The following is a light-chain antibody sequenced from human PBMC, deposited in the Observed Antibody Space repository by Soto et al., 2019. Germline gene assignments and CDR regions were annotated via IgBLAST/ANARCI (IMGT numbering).Light chain of an antibody. Sequence: QSVLTQPASVSGSPGQSITISCTGTNSDVESYNLVSWFRQHPGEAPKLIVYEGTKRPSGVSNRFSGSKSGNPASLKISGLQAEDEANYYCCSYAGTATVFGTGTKLTVL. CDR2: EGT. V-gene: IGLV2-23*03. J-gene: IGLJ1*01. CDR3: CSYAGTATV. CDR1: NSDVESYNL.